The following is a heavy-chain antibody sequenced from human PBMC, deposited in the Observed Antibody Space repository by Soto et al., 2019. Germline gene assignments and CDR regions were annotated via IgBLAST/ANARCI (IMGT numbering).Heavy chain of an antibody. D-gene: IGHD3-16*01. J-gene: IGHJ4*02. CDR3: ARSAPMEAGDKYYYDF. CDR2: IIPFFGTA. CDR1: GGDFNTFG. Sequence: GASVKVSCKASGGDFNTFGFSWVRQAPGQGLEWMGGIIPFFGTAKYSQKFEDRITITAEESSSTVYMDLRGLTSDDAAIYYCARSAPMEAGDKYYYDFWGQGALVTVSS. V-gene: IGHV1-69*13.